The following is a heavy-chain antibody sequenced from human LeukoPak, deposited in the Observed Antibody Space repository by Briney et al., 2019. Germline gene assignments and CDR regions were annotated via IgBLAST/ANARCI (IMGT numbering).Heavy chain of an antibody. V-gene: IGHV5-51*01. CDR2: IYPGDSDT. CDR1: GYSFIRHW. D-gene: IGHD2-2*01. Sequence: GESLKISCKGSGYSFIRHWIGWVRQMPGKGLEWMGIIYPGDSDTRYSPSFQGQVTISADKSISTAYLQWSSLKASDTAMYYCARHRSPGVRDAFDIWGQGTRVTVSS. CDR3: ARHRSPGVRDAFDI. J-gene: IGHJ3*02.